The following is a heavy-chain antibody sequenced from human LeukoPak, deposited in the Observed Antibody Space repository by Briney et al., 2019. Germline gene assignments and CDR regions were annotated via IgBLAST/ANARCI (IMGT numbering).Heavy chain of an antibody. CDR1: GFTFSSYS. V-gene: IGHV3-48*02. Sequence: GGSLRLSCAASGFTFSSYSMNWVRQAPGKGLEWVSYITSGSTTIYYADSVKGRSTISRDNAKNSLYLQMNSLKDEDTAVYYCARLAGLAFDYWGQGTLVTVSS. CDR3: ARLAGLAFDY. D-gene: IGHD2-21*01. J-gene: IGHJ4*02. CDR2: ITSGSTTI.